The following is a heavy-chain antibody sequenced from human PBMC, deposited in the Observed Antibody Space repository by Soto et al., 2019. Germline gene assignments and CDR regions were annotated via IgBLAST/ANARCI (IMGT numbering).Heavy chain of an antibody. V-gene: IGHV4-30-4*01. D-gene: IGHD3-3*01. Sequence: SETLSLTCTVSGGSISSGDYSWSWVRQSPGKGLERIGHIYNSGITYYNPSLKSRVVISIDTSRNQFSLRLNSLTAADRAVYFCARGVTVFGLVSRFWFDPWGQGTVVTVSS. CDR1: GGSISSGDYS. CDR2: IYNSGIT. CDR3: ARGVTVFGLVSRFWFDP. J-gene: IGHJ5*02.